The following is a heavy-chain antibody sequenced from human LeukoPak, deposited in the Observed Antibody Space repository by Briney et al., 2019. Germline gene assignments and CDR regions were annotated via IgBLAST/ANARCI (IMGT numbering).Heavy chain of an antibody. V-gene: IGHV3-11*04. CDR1: GFTFSDYY. J-gene: IGHJ5*02. CDR3: ARTGGPQLWLT. D-gene: IGHD5-18*01. CDR2: ISSRGDTI. Sequence: GGSLRLSCAASGFTFSDYYMSWIRQAPGKGLEWVSYISSRGDTIYYTDSVKGRFTISRDNARNSLYLQMNSLRAEDTAVYYCARTGGPQLWLTWGQGTLVTVSS.